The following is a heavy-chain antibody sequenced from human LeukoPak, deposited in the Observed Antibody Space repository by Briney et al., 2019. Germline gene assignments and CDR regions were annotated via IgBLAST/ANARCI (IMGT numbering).Heavy chain of an antibody. J-gene: IGHJ4*02. CDR2: IRFDGAYK. Sequence: GGSLRLSCVASGFTFSTYSMKWVRQAPGKGLEWVAFIRFDGAYKHTANSVKGRFTISRDNAQNTVYLYMNTLRTEDTAVYYCAKSAVRDYASGVDYFDYWGQGTLVSVSS. D-gene: IGHD3-10*01. CDR3: AKSAVRDYASGVDYFDY. CDR1: GFTFSTYS. V-gene: IGHV3-30*02.